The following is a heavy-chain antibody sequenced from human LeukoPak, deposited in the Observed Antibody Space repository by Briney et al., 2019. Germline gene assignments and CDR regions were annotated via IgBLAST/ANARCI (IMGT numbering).Heavy chain of an antibody. D-gene: IGHD5-18*01. V-gene: IGHV1-3*01. CDR2: INAGNGNT. CDR3: AREVGYSYGYFDY. J-gene: IGHJ4*02. Sequence: ASVKVSCKASGYTFTSYAMHWVRQAPGQRLEWMGWINAGNGNTEYSQKFQGRVTITRDTSASTAYMELSSLRSEDTAVYYCAREVGYSYGYFDYWGQGTLVTVSS. CDR1: GYTFTSYA.